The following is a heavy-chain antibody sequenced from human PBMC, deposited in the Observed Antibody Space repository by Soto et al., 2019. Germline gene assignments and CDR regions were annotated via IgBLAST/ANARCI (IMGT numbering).Heavy chain of an antibody. CDR3: ARGYDSSGYYWSDYFDY. CDR2: IYYSGST. Sequence: SETLSLTCTVSGGSISSYYWSWIRQPPGKGLEWIGYIYYSGSTNYNPSLKSRVTISVDTSKNQFSLKLSSVTAADTAVYYCARGYDSSGYYWSDYFDYWRQGTLVTVSS. D-gene: IGHD3-22*01. J-gene: IGHJ4*02. CDR1: GGSISSYY. V-gene: IGHV4-59*01.